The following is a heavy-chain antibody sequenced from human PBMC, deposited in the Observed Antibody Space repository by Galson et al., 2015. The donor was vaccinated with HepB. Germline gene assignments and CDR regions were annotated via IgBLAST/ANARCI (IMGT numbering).Heavy chain of an antibody. J-gene: IGHJ6*02. CDR3: ARAMYYRDVSNYPYFAGLDV. CDR2: INSGDST. Sequence: SLRLSCAASGVGVSLNYMVWVRQPPGKGLEWVSLINSGDSTYYINSVKGRFTISRDNSKNKLYLQMNTLRAEDTAVYYCARAMYYRDVSNYPYFAGLDVWGQGTTVTVSS. CDR1: GVGVSLNY. V-gene: IGHV3-66*01. D-gene: IGHD3-16*01.